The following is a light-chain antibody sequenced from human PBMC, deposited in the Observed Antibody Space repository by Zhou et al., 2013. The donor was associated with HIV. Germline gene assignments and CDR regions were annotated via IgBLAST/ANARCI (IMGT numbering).Light chain of an antibody. CDR2: SNN. J-gene: IGLJ2*01. CDR1: SSNIGASFD. CDR3: GSYAGSSRWI. Sequence: QSVLTQPPSVSGAPGQRVTISCTGSSSNIGASFDVHWYQLLPGTAPKLLIYSNNDRPSGVPDRFSGSKSGNTASLTVSGLQAEDEAEYYCGSYAGSSRWIFGGGTKLTVL. V-gene: IGLV1-40*01.